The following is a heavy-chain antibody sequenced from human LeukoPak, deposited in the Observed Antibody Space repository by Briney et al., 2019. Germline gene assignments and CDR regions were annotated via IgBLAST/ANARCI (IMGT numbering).Heavy chain of an antibody. CDR2: IIPILGIA. D-gene: IGHD2-2*01. J-gene: IGHJ5*02. Sequence: SVKVSCKASGGTFSSYAISWVRQAPGQGLEWMGRIIPILGIANYAQKFQGRVTITADKSTSTAYMELSSLRSEDTAVYYCARDGPPGYCSSTSCYSSWFDPWGQGTLVTVSS. CDR1: GGTFSSYA. V-gene: IGHV1-69*04. CDR3: ARDGPPGYCSSTSCYSSWFDP.